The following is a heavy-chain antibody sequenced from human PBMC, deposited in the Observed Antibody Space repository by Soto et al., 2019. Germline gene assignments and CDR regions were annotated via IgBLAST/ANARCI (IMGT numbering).Heavy chain of an antibody. CDR1: GGTFSSYT. J-gene: IGHJ5*02. D-gene: IGHD2-21*02. Sequence: QVQLVQSGAEVKKPGSSVKVSCKASGGTFSSYTISWVRQAPGQGLEWMGRIIPILGIANYAQKFQGRVTITADKSTSTAYMELSSLRSEDTAVYYCARDCGGDWYSGGPWGQGTLVTVSS. V-gene: IGHV1-69*08. CDR2: IIPILGIA. CDR3: ARDCGGDWYSGGP.